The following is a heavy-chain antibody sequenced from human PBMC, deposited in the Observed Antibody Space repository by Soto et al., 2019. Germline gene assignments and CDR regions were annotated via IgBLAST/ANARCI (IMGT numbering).Heavy chain of an antibody. CDR2: ISSSGSTI. CDR3: ASLTIVVVPAARGNWFDP. CDR1: GFTFSSYE. V-gene: IGHV3-48*03. J-gene: IGHJ5*02. D-gene: IGHD2-2*01. Sequence: WGSLRLSCAASGFTFSSYEMNWVRQAPGKGLEWVSYISSSGSTIYYADSVKFRFTISRDNAKNSLYLQMNSLRAEDTAVYYRASLTIVVVPAARGNWFDPWGQGTLVTVSS.